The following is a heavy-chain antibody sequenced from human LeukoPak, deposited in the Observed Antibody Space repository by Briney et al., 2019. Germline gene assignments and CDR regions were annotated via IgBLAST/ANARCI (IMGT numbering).Heavy chain of an antibody. CDR2: IIPIFGSA. V-gene: IGHV1-69*05. CDR3: ARGGRKRGNLPNPYYYIGG. D-gene: IGHD1-26*01. Sequence: ASVKVSCKASGDTFNSYGISWVRQAPGQGLEWMGGIIPIFGSANYAQKLQGRVTITTDQSTSTAYMELSSLSSEDTAVYYCARGGRKRGNLPNPYYYIGGWGKGTTVTVSS. CDR1: GDTFNSYG. J-gene: IGHJ6*03.